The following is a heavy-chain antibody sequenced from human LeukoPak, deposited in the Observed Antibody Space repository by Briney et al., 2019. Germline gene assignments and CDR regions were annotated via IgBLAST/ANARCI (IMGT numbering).Heavy chain of an antibody. J-gene: IGHJ4*02. CDR3: ARESRNTVTYFFDY. CDR2: ISGSGGNT. CDR1: GFTFSSYA. V-gene: IGHV3-23*01. Sequence: SGGSLRLSCAASGFTFSSYAMSWVRQAPGKGLEWVSAISGSGGNTYYADSVKGRFTISRDNSKNTLYLQMNSLRVEDTAVYYCARESRNTVTYFFDYWGQGALVTVSS. D-gene: IGHD4-17*01.